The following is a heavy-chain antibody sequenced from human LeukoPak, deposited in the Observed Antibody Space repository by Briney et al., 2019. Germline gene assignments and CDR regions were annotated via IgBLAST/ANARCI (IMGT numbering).Heavy chain of an antibody. V-gene: IGHV4-4*09. CDR2: IYTSGST. CDR3: ARGIGYSYGYVYYYYMDV. D-gene: IGHD5-18*01. J-gene: IGHJ6*03. CDR1: GGSISSYY. Sequence: SETLSLTCTVSGGSISSYYGSWIRQPPGKGLEWIGYIYTSGSTNYNPSLKSRVTISVDTSKNQFSLKLSSVTAADTAVYYCARGIGYSYGYVYYYYMDVWGKGTTVTVSS.